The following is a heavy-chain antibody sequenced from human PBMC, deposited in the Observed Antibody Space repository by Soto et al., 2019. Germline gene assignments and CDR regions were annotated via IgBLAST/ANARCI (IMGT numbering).Heavy chain of an antibody. CDR3: ARLPAGSWQPRSGKDV. Sequence: GGSLRLSCAASGFTFSSYAMSWVRQAPGKGLEWVSAISGSGGSTYYADSVKGRFTISRDNSKNTLYLQMNSLRAEDTAVYYCARLPAGSWQPRSGKDVWGQGTTVTVYS. D-gene: IGHD6-13*01. CDR2: ISGSGGST. CDR1: GFTFSSYA. V-gene: IGHV3-23*01. J-gene: IGHJ6*02.